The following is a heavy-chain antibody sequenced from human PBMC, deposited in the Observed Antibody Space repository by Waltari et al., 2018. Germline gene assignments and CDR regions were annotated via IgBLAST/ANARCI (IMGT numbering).Heavy chain of an antibody. CDR1: GDSMNYW. J-gene: IGHJ4*02. CDR3: ARDRGRGLYLDT. Sequence: QLQLQESVPGLVKPSGTLSLICAVSGDSMNYWWSWVRQPPGKGLEWIGQVLGSGRTNYNPSFASRVTISLDTSTHQFALKMTSATAADTALYYCARDRGRGLYLDTWGQGILVTVSP. CDR2: VLGSGRT. V-gene: IGHV4-4*02. D-gene: IGHD2-15*01.